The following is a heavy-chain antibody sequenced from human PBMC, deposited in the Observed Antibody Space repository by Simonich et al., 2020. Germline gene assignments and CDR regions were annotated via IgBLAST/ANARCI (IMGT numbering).Heavy chain of an antibody. CDR2: KKQDGSEK. V-gene: IGHV3-7*01. CDR1: GFTFSSYW. CDR3: ARDREVYGSGSYYNY. J-gene: IGHJ4*02. Sequence: EVQLVESGGGLVQPGGSLRLSCAASGFTFSSYWMSWVRQAPGKGLEWVANKKQDGSEKYYVDSGKGRFTISRDNAKNSLYLQMNRLRAEDTAVYYCARDREVYGSGSYYNYWGQGTLVTVSS. D-gene: IGHD3-10*01.